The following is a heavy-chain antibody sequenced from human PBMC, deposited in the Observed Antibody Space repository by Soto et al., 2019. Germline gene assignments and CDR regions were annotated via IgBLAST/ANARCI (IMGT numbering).Heavy chain of an antibody. Sequence: GGSLRVSCAASGFPFSSYRMHWVRQDPGKVLELVSYISTSSSTIYYAYSVKGRFTISRDNSKNSQYLQMNSLRDEDTAVYYFSRYNYYYGSGSFYFGMEVWGQGTTENVSS. J-gene: IGHJ6*02. CDR3: SRYNYYYGSGSFYFGMEV. CDR1: GFPFSSYR. D-gene: IGHD3-10*01. CDR2: ISTSSSTI. V-gene: IGHV3-48*02.